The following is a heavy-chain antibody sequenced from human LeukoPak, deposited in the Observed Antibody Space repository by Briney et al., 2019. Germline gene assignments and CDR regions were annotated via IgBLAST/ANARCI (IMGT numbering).Heavy chain of an antibody. CDR1: GYTFTSYA. CDR3: ARGKQWLPSGFDP. V-gene: IGHV1-3*01. Sequence: ASVKVSCKASGYTFTSYAMHWVRQAPGQRLEWMGWINAGNGNTKYSQKFQGRVTITRDTSASTAYMELSSLRSEDTAVYYCARGKQWLPSGFDPWGQGTLVTVSS. J-gene: IGHJ5*02. CDR2: INAGNGNT. D-gene: IGHD6-19*01.